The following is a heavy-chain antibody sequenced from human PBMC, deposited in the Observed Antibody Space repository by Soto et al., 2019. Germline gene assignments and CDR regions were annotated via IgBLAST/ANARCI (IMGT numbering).Heavy chain of an antibody. Sequence: KASETLSLTCTVSGGSISSGDYYWSWIRQPPGKGLEWIGYIYYSGSTYYNPSLKSRVTISVDTSKNQFSLKLSSVTAADTAVYYCARVGQGDFWSGYYDYWGQGTLVTVSS. CDR2: IYYSGST. D-gene: IGHD3-3*01. CDR3: ARVGQGDFWSGYYDY. J-gene: IGHJ4*02. V-gene: IGHV4-30-4*01. CDR1: GGSISSGDYY.